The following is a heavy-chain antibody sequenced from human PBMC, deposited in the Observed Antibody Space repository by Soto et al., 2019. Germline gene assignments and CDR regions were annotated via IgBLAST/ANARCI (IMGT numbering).Heavy chain of an antibody. CDR2: INADGSEK. V-gene: IGHV3-43*02. CDR3: SKAKFYYDSSPYDS. CDR1: GFTFADYA. D-gene: IGHD3-22*01. Sequence: VQMVESGGGVVHPGGSLRLSCAVSGFTFADYAVHWVRQSAGKGLEWVYFINADGSEKYYADSVRGRFTISRDNSKDSFYLQMSSLRLEDTAMYYCSKAKFYYDSSPYDSWGQGTLVTVSS. J-gene: IGHJ4*02.